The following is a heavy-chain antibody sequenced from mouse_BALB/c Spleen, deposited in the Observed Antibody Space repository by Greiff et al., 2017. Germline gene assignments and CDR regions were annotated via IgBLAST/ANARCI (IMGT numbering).Heavy chain of an antibody. CDR3: ARGGYDHYWYFDV. V-gene: IGHV1-14*01. J-gene: IGHJ1*01. D-gene: IGHD2-14*01. CDR1: GYTFTSYV. Sequence: VQLQQSGPELVKPGASVKMSCKASGYTFTSYVMHWVKQKPGQGLEWIGYINPYNDGTKYNEKFKGKATLTSDKSSSTAYMELSSLTSEDSAVYYCARGGYDHYWYFDVWGAGTTVTVSS. CDR2: INPYNDGT.